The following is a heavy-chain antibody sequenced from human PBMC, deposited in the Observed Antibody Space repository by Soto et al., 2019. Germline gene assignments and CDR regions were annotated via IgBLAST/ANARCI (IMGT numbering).Heavy chain of an antibody. CDR3: AKGSTGSYLSWFGP. D-gene: IGHD3-10*01. Sequence: GASVKVSCKTSGYTFTNYYIHWVRQAPGKGLEWMGIVNPSSGSTSYPQKFQGRVTMTRDTSTSTVYMDLSSLKSEDTAVYYCAKGSTGSYLSWFGPWGQGTLVTVSS. J-gene: IGHJ5*02. V-gene: IGHV1-46*01. CDR2: VNPSSGST. CDR1: GYTFTNYY.